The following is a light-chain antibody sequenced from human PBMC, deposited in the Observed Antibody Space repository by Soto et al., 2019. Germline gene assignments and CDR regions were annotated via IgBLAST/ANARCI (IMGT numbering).Light chain of an antibody. CDR1: QSVSSSY. J-gene: IGKJ3*01. V-gene: IGKV3-20*01. CDR3: QQYGSSLFT. Sequence: EIVLTQSPGTLSLSPGERATLSCRASQSVSSSYLAWYQQKPGQAPRLLIYGASSRATGIPDRFSGSGSGTDFALTIRRLEPEDFAVYYCQQYGSSLFTLGPGTKVDIK. CDR2: GAS.